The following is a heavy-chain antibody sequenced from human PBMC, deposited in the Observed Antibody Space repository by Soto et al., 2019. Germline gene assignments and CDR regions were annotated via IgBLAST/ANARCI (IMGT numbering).Heavy chain of an antibody. CDR3: AREDYGDYSGAFDI. CDR1: GFTFSSYG. V-gene: IGHV3-33*01. D-gene: IGHD4-17*01. J-gene: IGHJ3*02. CDR2: IWYDGSNK. Sequence: GGSLRLSCAASGFTFSSYGMHWVRQAPGKGLEWVAVIWYDGSNKYYADSVKGRFTISRDNSKNTLYLQMNSLRAEDTAVYYCAREDYGDYSGAFDIWGQGTMVTVSS.